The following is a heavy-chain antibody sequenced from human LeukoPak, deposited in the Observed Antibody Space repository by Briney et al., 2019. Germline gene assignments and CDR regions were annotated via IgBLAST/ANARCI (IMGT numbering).Heavy chain of an antibody. Sequence: PSETLSLTCTVSGGSISSYYWSWIRQPPGKGLEWIGYIYYSGSTNYNPSLKSRVTISVDTSKNQFSLKLSSVTAADTAVYYCARAKTGDFWGAWDYFDYWGQGTLVTVSS. CDR1: GGSISSYY. CDR2: IYYSGST. V-gene: IGHV4-59*01. J-gene: IGHJ4*02. D-gene: IGHD3-3*01. CDR3: ARAKTGDFWGAWDYFDY.